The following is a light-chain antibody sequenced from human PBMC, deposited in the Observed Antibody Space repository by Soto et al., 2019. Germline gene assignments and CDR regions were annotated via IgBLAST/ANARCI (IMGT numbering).Light chain of an antibody. CDR3: QQYNDWPLT. J-gene: IGKJ1*01. Sequence: EIVMTQSPATLSVSPGERATLSCRASQSISSSFLAWYQQKPGQAPSLLIYGAFTRAPGIPARFSGTGSGTEFTLTISSLQSEDFALYYCQQYNDWPLTFGQGTKVDIK. CDR2: GAF. V-gene: IGKV3-15*01. CDR1: QSISSS.